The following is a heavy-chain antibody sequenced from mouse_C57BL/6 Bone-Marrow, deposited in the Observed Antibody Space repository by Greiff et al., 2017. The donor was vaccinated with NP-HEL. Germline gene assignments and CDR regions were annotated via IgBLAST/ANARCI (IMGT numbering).Heavy chain of an antibody. CDR3: AKEGKPYSNYALPFAY. Sequence: VQLQQSGAELAKPGASVKLSCKASGYTFTSYWMHWVKQRPGQGLEWIGYINPSSGYTKYNQKFKDKATLTADKSSSTAYMQLSSLTYEDSAVYYCAKEGKPYSNYALPFAYWGQGTLVTVSA. CDR1: GYTFTSYW. J-gene: IGHJ3*01. D-gene: IGHD2-5*01. V-gene: IGHV1-7*01. CDR2: INPSSGYT.